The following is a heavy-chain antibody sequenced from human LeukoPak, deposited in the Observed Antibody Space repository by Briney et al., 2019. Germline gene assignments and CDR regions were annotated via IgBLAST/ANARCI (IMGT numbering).Heavy chain of an antibody. V-gene: IGHV1-69*13. CDR3: ARDPHHSGYDSWFDP. J-gene: IGHJ5*02. CDR1: GGTFSSYA. CDR2: IIPIFGTA. D-gene: IGHD5-12*01. Sequence: SVKVSCKASGGTFSSYAISGVRQAPGQGLEWMGGIIPIFGTANYAQKFQGRVTITADESTSTAYMELSSLRSEDTAVYHCARDPHHSGYDSWFDPWGQGTLVTVSS.